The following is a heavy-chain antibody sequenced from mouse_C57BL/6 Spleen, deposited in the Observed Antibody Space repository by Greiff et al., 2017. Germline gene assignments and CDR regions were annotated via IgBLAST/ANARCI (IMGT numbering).Heavy chain of an antibody. J-gene: IGHJ1*03. Sequence: EVQLQQSGPELVKPGASVKISCKASGYTFTDYYMNWVKQSHGKSLEWIGDINPNNGGTSYNQTFKGKATLTVDKSSSTAYMELRSLTSEDSAVYYCARGLLTRYFDVWGTGTTVTGSS. CDR1: GYTFTDYY. CDR2: INPNNGGT. D-gene: IGHD6-1*01. V-gene: IGHV1-26*01. CDR3: ARGLLTRYFDV.